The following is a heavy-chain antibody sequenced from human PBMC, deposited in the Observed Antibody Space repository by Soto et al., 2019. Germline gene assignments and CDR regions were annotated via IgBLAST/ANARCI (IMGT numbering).Heavy chain of an antibody. Sequence: ASETLSLTCTVSGGSISSGGYYWSWIRQHPGKGLEWIGYIYYSGSTYYNPSLKSRVTISVDTSKNQFFLKLSSVTAADTAVYYCARDRLEPNYGMDVWGQGTTVTVSS. CDR3: ARDRLEPNYGMDV. J-gene: IGHJ6*02. CDR2: IYYSGST. D-gene: IGHD1-1*01. V-gene: IGHV4-31*03. CDR1: GGSISSGGYY.